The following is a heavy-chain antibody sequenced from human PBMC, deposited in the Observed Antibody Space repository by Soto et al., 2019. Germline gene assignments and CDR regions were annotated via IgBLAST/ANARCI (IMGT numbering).Heavy chain of an antibody. CDR2: INPSGGST. D-gene: IGHD6-19*01. J-gene: IGHJ6*02. CDR3: ARDLAVAGPASYYYYGMDV. V-gene: IGHV1-46*01. Sequence: GASVKVSCKASGYTFTSYYMHWVRQAPGQGLEWMGIINPSGGSTSYAQKFQGRVTMTRDTSTSTVYMELSSLRSEDTAVYYCARDLAVAGPASYYYYGMDVWGQGTTVTVS. CDR1: GYTFTSYY.